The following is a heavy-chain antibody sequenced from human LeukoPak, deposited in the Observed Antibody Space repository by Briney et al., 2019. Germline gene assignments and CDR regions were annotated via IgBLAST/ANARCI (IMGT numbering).Heavy chain of an antibody. CDR3: ARVRAPSFTQGGFDY. Sequence: ASVKVSCKASGYTFIDYYLHWVRQAPGQGLEWMGWINPNSGGTDYAQKFQGRVTMTRDTSISTAYMELTSLRSDDTAVYHCARVRAPSFTQGGFDYWGQGTLVTVSS. D-gene: IGHD3-16*01. J-gene: IGHJ4*02. CDR1: GYTFIDYY. V-gene: IGHV1-2*02. CDR2: INPNSGGT.